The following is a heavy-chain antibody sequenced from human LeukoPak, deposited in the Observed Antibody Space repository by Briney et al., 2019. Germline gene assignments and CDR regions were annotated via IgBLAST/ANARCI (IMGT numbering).Heavy chain of an antibody. D-gene: IGHD2-21*02. Sequence: GCSLKGSCKASGGTFSSYAICWVRQAPRQGLEWVGGIIPLSGTANNAQKFQGRVTITADKSTSTAYMELSSLRSEDTAVYYCARETAYCGGGDCYAYFDYWGQGTLVTVSS. J-gene: IGHJ4*02. CDR2: IIPLSGTA. CDR3: ARETAYCGGGDCYAYFDY. V-gene: IGHV1-69*06. CDR1: GGTFSSYA.